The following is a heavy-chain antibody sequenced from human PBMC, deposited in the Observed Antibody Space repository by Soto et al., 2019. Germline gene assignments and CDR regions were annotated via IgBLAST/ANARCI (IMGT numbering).Heavy chain of an antibody. CDR2: ISGSGGST. D-gene: IGHD3-10*01. J-gene: IGHJ3*02. Sequence: EVQLLESGGGLVQPGGSLRLSCAASGFTFSSYAMSWVRQAPGKGLEWVSAISGSGGSTYYADSVKGRFTISRDNSKNTLYLQMNSLRAEDTAVYYCAKDPDYYGSLRGAFDIWDQGTMVTVSS. CDR3: AKDPDYYGSLRGAFDI. CDR1: GFTFSSYA. V-gene: IGHV3-23*01.